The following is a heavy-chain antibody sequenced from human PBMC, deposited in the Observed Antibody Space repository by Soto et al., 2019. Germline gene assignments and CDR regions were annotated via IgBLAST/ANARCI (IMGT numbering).Heavy chain of an antibody. V-gene: IGHV5-51*01. Sequence: GESLKISCKGSGYSFTSYWIGWVRQMPGKGLEWMGIIYPGDSDTRYSPSFQGQVTISADKSISTAYLQWSSLKASDTAMYYCARQGGIAVAGKDYFDSWGQGTLVTVSS. CDR3: ARQGGIAVAGKDYFDS. CDR1: GYSFTSYW. CDR2: IYPGDSDT. D-gene: IGHD6-19*01. J-gene: IGHJ4*02.